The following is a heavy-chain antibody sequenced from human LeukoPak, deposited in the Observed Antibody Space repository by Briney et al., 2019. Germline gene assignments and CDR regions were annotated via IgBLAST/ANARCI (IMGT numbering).Heavy chain of an antibody. CDR3: ARPNKGGWLLQRNWYFDL. CDR1: GGSISNYY. V-gene: IGHV4-4*07. J-gene: IGHJ2*01. D-gene: IGHD3-9*01. CDR2: IYTTGNT. Sequence: SETLSLTCIVSGGSISNYYWSWIRQPAGKGLEWIGRIYTTGNTIYNPSLKSRVTMSVDTSKNQFSLNLTSVTAADTAVYYCARPNKGGWLLQRNWYFDLWGRGILVTVSS.